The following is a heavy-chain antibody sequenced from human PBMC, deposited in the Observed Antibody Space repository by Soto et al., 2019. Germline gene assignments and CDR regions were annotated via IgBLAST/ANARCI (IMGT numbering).Heavy chain of an antibody. J-gene: IGHJ6*02. Sequence: QVQLQESGPGLVKPSETLSLTCTVSGASVSSGSYYWSWIRQPPGKGLEWIGYIYYSGSTKYNPSLKSRVTLSVDTSKNQFALKRSSVTAADTAVYYCATSGDSSSGHYYYGMDVWGQGTTVTVSS. CDR1: GASVSSGSYY. V-gene: IGHV4-61*01. CDR2: IYYSGST. D-gene: IGHD6-13*01. CDR3: ATSGDSSSGHYYYGMDV.